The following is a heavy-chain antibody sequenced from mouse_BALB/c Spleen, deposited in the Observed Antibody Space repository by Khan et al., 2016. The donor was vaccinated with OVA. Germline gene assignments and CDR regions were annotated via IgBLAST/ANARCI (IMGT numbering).Heavy chain of an antibody. CDR2: INPHIGET. CDR1: GYSFTGYF. V-gene: IGHV1-20*02. D-gene: IGHD1-1*01. CDR3: ARIYGSDFDY. Sequence: VQLKQSGPELVKPGASVKISCKASGYSFTGYFMHWVMQSHGKSLEWIGRINPHIGETLYNPKFKGKATLTVDEHSSTAHMELRSLASEDSAVYYCARIYGSDFDYWGQGTTLTVSS. J-gene: IGHJ2*01.